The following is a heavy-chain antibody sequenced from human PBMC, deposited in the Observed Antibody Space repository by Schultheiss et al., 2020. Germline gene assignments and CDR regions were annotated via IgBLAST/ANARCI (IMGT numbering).Heavy chain of an antibody. Sequence: SETLSLTCTVSGGSISSGGYYWSWIRQHPGKGLEWIGYIYYSGSTYYNPSLKSRVTISVDTSKNQFSLKLSSVTAADTAVYYCARGPPPPVSSSSYFDYWGQGTLVTVS. D-gene: IGHD6-6*01. J-gene: IGHJ4*02. CDR1: GGSISSGGYY. CDR2: IYYSGST. V-gene: IGHV4-31*03. CDR3: ARGPPPPVSSSSYFDY.